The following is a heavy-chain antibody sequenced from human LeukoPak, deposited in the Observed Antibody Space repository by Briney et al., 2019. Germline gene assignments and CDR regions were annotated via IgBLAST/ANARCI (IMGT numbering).Heavy chain of an antibody. CDR2: IYSGGST. V-gene: IGHV3-53*01. J-gene: IGHJ6*03. CDR1: GFSVSNNY. D-gene: IGHD3-10*01. CDR3: ASGSGSYRTPYYYMDV. Sequence: GGSLRLSCAASGFSVSNNYMAWVRQAPGKGLEWVSIIYSGGSTYYADSVKGRFTISRDNSKNTLYLQMNSLRAEDTAVYYCASGSGSYRTPYYYMDVWGKGTTVTVSS.